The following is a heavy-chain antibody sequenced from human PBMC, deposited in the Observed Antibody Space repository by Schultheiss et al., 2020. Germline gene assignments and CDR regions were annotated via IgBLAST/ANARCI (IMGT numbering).Heavy chain of an antibody. D-gene: IGHD3-10*01. V-gene: IGHV4-34*09. Sequence: SQTLSLTCAVYGGSFSGYYWSWIRQPPGKGLEWIGEINHSGSTNYNPSLKSRVTISVDTSKNQFSLKLSSVTAADTAVYYCAGGYYFFDCWGQGTLVTVSA. CDR3: AGGYYFFDC. J-gene: IGHJ4*02. CDR2: INHSGST. CDR1: GGSFSGYY.